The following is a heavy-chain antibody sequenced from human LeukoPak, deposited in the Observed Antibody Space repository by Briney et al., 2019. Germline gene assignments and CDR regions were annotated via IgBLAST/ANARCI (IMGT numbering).Heavy chain of an antibody. CDR1: GFSVGTNY. V-gene: IGHV3-53*01. Sequence: GGSLRLSCAASGFSVGTNYMTWVRQAPGKGLEWVSVIYSGGSTYYADSVKGRFTISRDNSKNTLYLQMNSLRAEDTAVYYCAREEYYYDSSGYEVNWFDPWGQGTLVTVSS. D-gene: IGHD3-22*01. CDR2: IYSGGST. J-gene: IGHJ5*02. CDR3: AREEYYYDSSGYEVNWFDP.